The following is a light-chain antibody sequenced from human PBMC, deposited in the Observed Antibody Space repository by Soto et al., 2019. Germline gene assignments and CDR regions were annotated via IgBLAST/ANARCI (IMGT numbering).Light chain of an antibody. Sequence: DIQMTQSPSTLSASVGDRVTITCRASQSISSWLAWYQQKPGKAPKLLIYDASILASGVPSRLSGSASGTEFTITFSSMQHDDFANYYCQRYNSYPRAFGQGTKVEIK. J-gene: IGKJ1*01. V-gene: IGKV1-5*01. CDR1: QSISSW. CDR3: QRYNSYPRA. CDR2: DAS.